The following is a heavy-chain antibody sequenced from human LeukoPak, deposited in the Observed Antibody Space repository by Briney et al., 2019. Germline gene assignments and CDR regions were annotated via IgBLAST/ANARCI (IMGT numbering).Heavy chain of an antibody. V-gene: IGHV4-61*02. D-gene: IGHD3-10*01. CDR3: ARDFFGSGSYGYYYYYMDV. J-gene: IGHJ6*03. CDR2: SYTSGST. CDR1: GSFISSGSDY. Sequence: SETLSLTCTVSGSFISSGSDYWRWIRQPAGQGLEWIEPSYTSGSTNHNPSLKSRVTLSVDTSKHHLSLKLRTVTAADTAVYYCARDFFGSGSYGYYYYYMDVWGKGTTVTVSS.